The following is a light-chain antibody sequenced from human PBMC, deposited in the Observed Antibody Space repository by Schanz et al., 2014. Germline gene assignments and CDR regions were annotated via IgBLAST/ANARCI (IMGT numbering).Light chain of an antibody. Sequence: QSALTQPASVSGSPGQSITISCTGTGSDGGGYVFISWYQQLPGKAPKLMIYDVTNRPSGVPDRFSGSKSGNTASLTVSGLQAEAEAHYYCTSNAGSNNWVFGGGTKLTV. CDR1: GSDGGGYVF. CDR3: TSNAGSNNWV. CDR2: DVT. V-gene: IGLV2-8*01. J-gene: IGLJ3*02.